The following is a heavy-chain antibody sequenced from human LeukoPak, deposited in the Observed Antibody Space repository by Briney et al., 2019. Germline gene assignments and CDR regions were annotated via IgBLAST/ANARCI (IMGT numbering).Heavy chain of an antibody. CDR2: INHSGST. Sequence: SETLSLTCAVYGGSFSGYYWSWIGQPPGKGLEWIGEINHSGSTNYNPSLLSRVPISVDTSKNQFSLTLSSVTAADTAVYYCARAPPYDFWSLYNWFDPWGQGTLVTVSS. CDR1: GGSFSGYY. J-gene: IGHJ5*02. CDR3: ARAPPYDFWSLYNWFDP. V-gene: IGHV4-34*01. D-gene: IGHD3-3*01.